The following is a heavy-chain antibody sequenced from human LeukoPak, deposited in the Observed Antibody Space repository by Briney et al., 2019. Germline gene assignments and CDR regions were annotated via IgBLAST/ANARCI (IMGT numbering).Heavy chain of an antibody. D-gene: IGHD4-11*01. CDR1: GGSISSSSYY. Sequence: PSETLSLTCTVSGGSISSSSYYWGWIRQPPGKGLEWIGSIYYSGSTYYNPSLKSRVTISVDTSKNQFSLKLSSVTAADTAVYYCARLDYSEWTRRLNYMDVWGKGTTVTVSS. CDR3: ARLDYSEWTRRLNYMDV. J-gene: IGHJ6*03. V-gene: IGHV4-39*01. CDR2: IYYSGST.